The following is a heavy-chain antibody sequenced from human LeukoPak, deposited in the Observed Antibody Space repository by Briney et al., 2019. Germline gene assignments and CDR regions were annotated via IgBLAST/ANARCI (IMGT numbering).Heavy chain of an antibody. J-gene: IGHJ4*02. D-gene: IGHD3-10*01. CDR2: VSPDGRRT. V-gene: IGHV3-74*01. Sequence: GGSLRLSCAASGFTFTSYWMHWVRQVPGKGLVWIAHVSPDGRRTDYADSVKGRFTVSRDNTNHILYLQVNSLTADDTAVYYCARVLSYFGSGSYPAYWGQGTLVTVSS. CDR3: ARVLSYFGSGSYPAY. CDR1: GFTFTSYW.